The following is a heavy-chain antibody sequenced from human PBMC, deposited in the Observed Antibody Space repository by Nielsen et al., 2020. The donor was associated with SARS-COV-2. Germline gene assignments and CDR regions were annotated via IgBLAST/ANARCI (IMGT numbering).Heavy chain of an antibody. Sequence: ASVKVSCKTSGYTFANHDIHWVRQASGQGLEWMGWMNPNIGKAGYAQRFQGRLTMTSDTSTSTAYMELSSLRSEDTAVYYCARVRYSYGPLGYWGQGTLVTVSS. CDR1: GYTFANHD. D-gene: IGHD5-18*01. CDR2: MNPNIGKA. CDR3: ARVRYSYGPLGY. J-gene: IGHJ4*02. V-gene: IGHV1-8*01.